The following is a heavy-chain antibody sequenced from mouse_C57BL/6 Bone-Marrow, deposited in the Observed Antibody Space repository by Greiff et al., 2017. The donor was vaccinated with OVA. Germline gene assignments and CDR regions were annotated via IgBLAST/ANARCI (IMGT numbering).Heavy chain of an antibody. V-gene: IGHV1-81*01. CDR1: GYTFTSYG. CDR2: IYPRSGNT. J-gene: IGHJ1*03. Sequence: QVQLQQSGAELARPGASVKLSCKASGYTFTSYGISWVKQRTGQGLEWIGEIYPRSGNTYYNEKFKGKATLTADKSSSTAYMELRSLTSEDSAVYFCARSGSLTGYCDVWGTGTTVTVSS. CDR3: ARSGSLTGYCDV. D-gene: IGHD1-1*01.